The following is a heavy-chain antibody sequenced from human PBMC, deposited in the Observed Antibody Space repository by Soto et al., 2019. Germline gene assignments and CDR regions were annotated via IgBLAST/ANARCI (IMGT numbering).Heavy chain of an antibody. CDR2: ISYDGSNK. D-gene: IGHD3-3*01. CDR1: GFTFSSYA. J-gene: IGHJ4*02. Sequence: GGSLRLSCAASGFTFSSYAMHWVRQAPGKGLEWVAVISYDGSNKYYADSVKGRFTISRDNSKNTLYLQMNSLRAEDTAVYYCARDGTYYDFWSGYRMMGNCDYWGQGTLVTVSS. CDR3: ARDGTYYDFWSGYRMMGNCDY. V-gene: IGHV3-30-3*01.